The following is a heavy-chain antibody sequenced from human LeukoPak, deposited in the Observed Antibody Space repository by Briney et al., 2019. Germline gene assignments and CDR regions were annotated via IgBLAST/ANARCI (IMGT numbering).Heavy chain of an antibody. CDR2: IYSGGST. D-gene: IGHD2-8*01. V-gene: IGHV3-53*01. CDR3: ARDPGLMDVRGAFDI. CDR1: GFTVSSNY. Sequence: PGGSLRLSCAASGFTVSSNYMSWVRQAPGNGLEWVSVIYSGGSTYYADSVKGRFTISRDNSKNTLYLQMNSLRAEDTAVYYCARDPGLMDVRGAFDIWGQGTMVTVSS. J-gene: IGHJ3*02.